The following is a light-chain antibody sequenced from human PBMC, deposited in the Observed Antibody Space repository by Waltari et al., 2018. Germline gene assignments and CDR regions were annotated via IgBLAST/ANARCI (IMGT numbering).Light chain of an antibody. J-gene: IGLJ2*01. CDR2: GNT. V-gene: IGLV1-40*01. CDR3: QSYDSTLNVVV. CDR1: SSNIGTGYD. Sequence: QSVLTQPPSVSGAPGQWVTISCTGSSSNIGTGYDVHWYQHLPGTAPKLLIYGNTPRPSGVPDRFAGSKSGTSGSLAITGLQAVDEADYFCQSYDSTLNVVVFGGGTKLTVL.